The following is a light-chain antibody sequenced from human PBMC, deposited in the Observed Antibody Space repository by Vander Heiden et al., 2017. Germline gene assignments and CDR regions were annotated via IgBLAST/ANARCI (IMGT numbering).Light chain of an antibody. J-gene: IGKJ4*01. CDR2: GAS. V-gene: IGKV1-39*01. Sequence: DLQMTQSPSSLSASVGDRVTITCRASQSITTYLNWYQQKPGKAPKLLIFGASSLQSGVPSRFSGSGSGTDFSLTISSLQPEDLGTYYCQQSYTMPLTFGGGTKVGIK. CDR3: QQSYTMPLT. CDR1: QSITTY.